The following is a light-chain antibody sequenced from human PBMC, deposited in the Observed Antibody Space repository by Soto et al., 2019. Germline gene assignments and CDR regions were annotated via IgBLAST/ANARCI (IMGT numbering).Light chain of an antibody. V-gene: IGKV3-15*01. CDR2: GAS. CDR3: QQYNNWPPWT. J-gene: IGKJ1*01. CDR1: QSVRSS. Sequence: EIVMTQSPATLSVSPGERATLSCRASQSVRSSLAWYQQIPGQAPRLLIYGASTRATGIPARFSGSGSGTDCTLTISSLQSEDFAVYYCQQYNNWPPWTFGQGTKVEIK.